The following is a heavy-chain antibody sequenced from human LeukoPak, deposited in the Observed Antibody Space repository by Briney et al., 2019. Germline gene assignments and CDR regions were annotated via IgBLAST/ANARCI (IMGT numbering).Heavy chain of an antibody. CDR3: ARDPRIAAAGKYFDY. V-gene: IGHV1-2*06. D-gene: IGHD6-25*01. CDR1: GYTFTGYY. J-gene: IGHJ4*02. Sequence: ASVKVSCKASGYTFTGYYMHWVRQAPGQGLEWMGRINPNSGGTNYAQKFQGRVTMTRDTSISTAYMELSRLRSDDTAVYYCARDPRIAAAGKYFDYWGQGTLVTVSS. CDR2: INPNSGGT.